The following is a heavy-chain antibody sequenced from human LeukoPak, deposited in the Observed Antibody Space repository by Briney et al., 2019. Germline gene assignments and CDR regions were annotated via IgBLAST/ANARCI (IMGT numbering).Heavy chain of an antibody. CDR2: INHSGST. CDR3: ARDRGLTIFGVVTGYYGMDV. V-gene: IGHV4-34*01. CDR1: GGSFSDYY. Sequence: SETLSLTRAVYGGSFSDYYWSWIRQSPGKGLEWIGEINHSGSTKYNPSLKSRLTISVDTSKNQFSLKLSSVTAADTAVYYCARDRGLTIFGVVTGYYGMDVWGQGTTVTVSS. J-gene: IGHJ6*02. D-gene: IGHD3-3*01.